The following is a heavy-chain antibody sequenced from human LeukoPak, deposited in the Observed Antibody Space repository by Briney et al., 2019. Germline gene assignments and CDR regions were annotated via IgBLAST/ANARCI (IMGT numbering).Heavy chain of an antibody. CDR2: ISAYNGNT. J-gene: IGHJ6*03. D-gene: IGHD3-3*01. CDR3: ARANWDFWSGYYSYYYYYMDV. Sequence: ASVKVSCKASGYTFTSYGISWVRQAPGQGLEWMGWISAYNGNTNYAQKLQGRVTMTTDTSTGTAYMELRSLRSDDTAVNYCARANWDFWSGYYSYYYYYMDVWGKGTTVTVSS. V-gene: IGHV1-18*01. CDR1: GYTFTSYG.